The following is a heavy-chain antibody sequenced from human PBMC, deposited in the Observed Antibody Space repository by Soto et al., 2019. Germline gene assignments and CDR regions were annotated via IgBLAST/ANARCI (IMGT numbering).Heavy chain of an antibody. V-gene: IGHV1-46*01. J-gene: IGHJ4*02. CDR2: INASGGST. Sequence: QVQLVQSGAEVKKPGASVKISCKASGYTFTSYYMHWVRQAPGQGLEWMGIINASGGSTNYAQKLQGRVAMTRDTSTRTVYMVLNSLRSEDTAVYYCARPPYTGCINAVCYPLDYWGQGTLVTVSS. CDR3: ARPPYTGCINAVCYPLDY. CDR1: GYTFTSYY. D-gene: IGHD2-8*01.